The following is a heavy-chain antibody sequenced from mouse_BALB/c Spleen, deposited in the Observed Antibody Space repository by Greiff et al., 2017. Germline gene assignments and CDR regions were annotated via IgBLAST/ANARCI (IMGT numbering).Heavy chain of an antibody. D-gene: IGHD1-1*01. Sequence: EVKLQESGGGLVQPGGSLKLSCAASGFTFSSYGMSWVRQTPDKRLELVATINSNGGSTYYPDSVKGRFTISRDNAKNTLYLQMSSLKSEDTAMYYCAREENYYGSSAWFAYWGQGTLVTVSA. J-gene: IGHJ3*01. CDR1: GFTFSSYG. CDR3: AREENYYGSSAWFAY. CDR2: INSNGGST. V-gene: IGHV5-6-3*01.